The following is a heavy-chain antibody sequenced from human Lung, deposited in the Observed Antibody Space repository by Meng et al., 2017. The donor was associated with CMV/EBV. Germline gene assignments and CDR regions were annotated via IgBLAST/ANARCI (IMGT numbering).Heavy chain of an antibody. CDR2: VSDTHGDT. J-gene: IGHJ4*02. D-gene: IGHD6-6*01. CDR3: ARLAARGY. Sequence: GEXXKISCAASGFTFSSFDMSWVRQAPGKGLEWVSTVSDTHGDTYYADPVKGRFTIPRDNSKSTLYLQMNSLRADDTARYYCARLAARGYWGQGTLVTVSS. CDR1: GFTFSSFD. V-gene: IGHV3-23*01.